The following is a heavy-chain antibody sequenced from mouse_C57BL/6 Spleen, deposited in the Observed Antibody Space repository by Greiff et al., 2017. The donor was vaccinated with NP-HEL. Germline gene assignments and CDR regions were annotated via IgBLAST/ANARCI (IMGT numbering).Heavy chain of an antibody. CDR2: ISNLASNI. Sequence: EVKLVESGGGLVQPGGSLNLSCAASGFTFSDYGMAWVRQAPRKGPEWVAFISNLASNISYADTVTGRFTISRENAKNTLYLEMSSLRSEETAMYYCAREGVVAHWYFDVWGTGTTVTVSS. CDR3: AREGVVAHWYFDV. V-gene: IGHV5-15*01. D-gene: IGHD1-1*01. J-gene: IGHJ1*03. CDR1: GFTFSDYG.